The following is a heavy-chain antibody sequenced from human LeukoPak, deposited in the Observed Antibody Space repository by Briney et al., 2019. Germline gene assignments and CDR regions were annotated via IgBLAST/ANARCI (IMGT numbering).Heavy chain of an antibody. J-gene: IGHJ4*02. V-gene: IGHV3-23*01. Sequence: GGSLRPSCAASGFTFSSYAVTWVRQAPGKGLEWVSGITGSGDTTFYADSVEGRFTISRDNSKNTLYLQMHSLRAEDTAVYYCVKDYSTIAAAANPLFDYWGQGALVTVSS. CDR1: GFTFSSYA. CDR2: ITGSGDTT. CDR3: VKDYSTIAAAANPLFDY. D-gene: IGHD6-13*01.